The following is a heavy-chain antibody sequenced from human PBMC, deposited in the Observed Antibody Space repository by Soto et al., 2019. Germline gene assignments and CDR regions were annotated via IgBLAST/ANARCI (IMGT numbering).Heavy chain of an antibody. CDR2: IYYSGST. J-gene: IGHJ5*02. V-gene: IGHV4-31*03. D-gene: IGHD6-13*01. Sequence: SETLSLTCTVSGGSISSGGYYWSWIRQHPGKGLEWIGYIYYSGSTYYNPSLKSRVTISVDTSKNQFSLKLSSVTAADTAVHYCARDATTGYSSSNNWFDPWGQGTLVTVSS. CDR1: GGSISSGGYY. CDR3: ARDATTGYSSSNNWFDP.